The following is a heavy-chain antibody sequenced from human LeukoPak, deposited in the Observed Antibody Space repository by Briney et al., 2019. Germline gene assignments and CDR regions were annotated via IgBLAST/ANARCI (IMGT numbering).Heavy chain of an antibody. J-gene: IGHJ6*03. Sequence: SETLSLTCTVSGYSISSGYYWGWIRPPPGKGLEWIGSIYHSGSTYYNPSLKSRVTISVDTSKNQFSLKLSSVTAADTAAYYCARVSDHSSSWYFKSGASYMDVWGKGTTVTISS. V-gene: IGHV4-38-2*02. CDR3: ARVSDHSSSWYFKSGASYMDV. CDR1: GYSISSGYY. CDR2: IYHSGST. D-gene: IGHD6-13*01.